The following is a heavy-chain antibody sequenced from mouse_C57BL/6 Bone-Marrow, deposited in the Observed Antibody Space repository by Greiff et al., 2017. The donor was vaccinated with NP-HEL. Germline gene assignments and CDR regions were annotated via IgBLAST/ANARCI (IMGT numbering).Heavy chain of an antibody. J-gene: IGHJ2*01. CDR2: IYPRSGNT. CDR1: GYTFTSYG. Sequence: QVQLQQSGAELARPGASVKLSCKASGYTFTSYGISWVKQSTGQGLEWIGEIYPRSGNTYYNEKFKGKATLTADQSSSTAYMELRSLTSEDSAVYFCARRYYGSKGDYWGQGTTLTVSS. D-gene: IGHD1-1*01. CDR3: ARRYYGSKGDY. V-gene: IGHV1-81*01.